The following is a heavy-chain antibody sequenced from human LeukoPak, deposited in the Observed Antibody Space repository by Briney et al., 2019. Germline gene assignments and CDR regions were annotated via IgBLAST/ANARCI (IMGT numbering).Heavy chain of an antibody. V-gene: IGHV4-39*01. CDR1: GGSISSSSYY. J-gene: IGHJ2*01. D-gene: IGHD1-26*01. CDR2: IYYSGST. CDR3: ARQFRSLGSFNWYFDL. Sequence: VKPSETLSLTCTVSGGSISSSSYYWGWICQPPGKGLEWIGSIYYSGSTYYNPSLKSRVTISVDTSKNQFSLKLSSVTAADTAVYYCARQFRSLGSFNWYFDLWGRGTLVTVSS.